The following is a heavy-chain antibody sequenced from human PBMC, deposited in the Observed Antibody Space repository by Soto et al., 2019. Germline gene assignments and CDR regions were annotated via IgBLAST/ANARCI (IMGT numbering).Heavy chain of an antibody. J-gene: IGHJ3*02. CDR3: ARGWGRAPLIVGATDAFDI. CDR1: GYTFTSYD. CDR2: MNPNSGNT. D-gene: IGHD1-26*01. Sequence: ASVKVSCKASGYTFTSYDINWVRQATGQGLEWMGWMNPNSGNTGYAQKFQGRVTMTRNTSISTAYMELSSLRSEDTAVYYCARGWGRAPLIVGATDAFDIWGQGTMVTVSS. V-gene: IGHV1-8*01.